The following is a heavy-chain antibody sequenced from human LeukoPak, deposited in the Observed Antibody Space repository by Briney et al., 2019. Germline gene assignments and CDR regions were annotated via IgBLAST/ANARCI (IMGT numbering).Heavy chain of an antibody. CDR3: ARVSGSGWHFDY. J-gene: IGHJ4*02. CDR1: GFTFSNYE. CDR2: ISSSGVLI. V-gene: IGHV3-48*03. D-gene: IGHD6-19*01. Sequence: GGSLRLSCAPSGFTFSNYEMNWVRQAPGKGLEWVSFISSSGVLIYYADSVKGRFTISRDKAKNSLYLQLNSLRVEDTAVYYCARVSGSGWHFDYWGQGSLVTVSS.